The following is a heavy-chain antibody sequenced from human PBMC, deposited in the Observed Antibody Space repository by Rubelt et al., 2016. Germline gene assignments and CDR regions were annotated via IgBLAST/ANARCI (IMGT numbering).Heavy chain of an antibody. CDR1: TSTSYG. CDR2: ISAYNGNT. D-gene: IGHD2-2*02. CDR3: ARDPTDIVVVPAAILLNAFDI. J-gene: IGHJ3*02. Sequence: TSTSYGISWVRQAPGQGLEWMGWISAYNGNTNYAQKLQGRVTMTTATSTSTAYMELRSLSSDDTAVYYCARDPTDIVVVPAAILLNAFDIWGQGTMVTVSS. V-gene: IGHV1-18*01.